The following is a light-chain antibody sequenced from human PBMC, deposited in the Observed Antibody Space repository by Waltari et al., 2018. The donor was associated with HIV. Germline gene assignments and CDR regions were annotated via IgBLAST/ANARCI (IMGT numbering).Light chain of an antibody. CDR2: DVT. J-gene: IGLJ2*01. CDR3: ASHAGSKDV. CDR1: SSDIGAYNY. Sequence: QSALTQPSSASGSPGQSVTISCTGTSSDIGAYNYVAWYQQYPGKAPKLMIYDVTKRPSGVPDRFSGSKSGNTASLTVSGLQAEDEADYYCASHAGSKDVFGGGTKLTVL. V-gene: IGLV2-8*01.